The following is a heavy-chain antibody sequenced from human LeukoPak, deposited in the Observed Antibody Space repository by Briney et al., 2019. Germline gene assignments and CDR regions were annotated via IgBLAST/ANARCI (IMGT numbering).Heavy chain of an antibody. D-gene: IGHD2-2*01. Sequence: GGSLRLSCAASGFTFSSYWMHWVRQAPGKGLEWVSSISSSSSYIYYADSVKGRFTISRDNAKNSLYLQMNSLRAEDTAVYYCARVGYCSSTSCHPYDYWGQGTLVTVSS. V-gene: IGHV3-21*01. CDR1: GFTFSSYW. J-gene: IGHJ4*02. CDR3: ARVGYCSSTSCHPYDY. CDR2: ISSSSSYI.